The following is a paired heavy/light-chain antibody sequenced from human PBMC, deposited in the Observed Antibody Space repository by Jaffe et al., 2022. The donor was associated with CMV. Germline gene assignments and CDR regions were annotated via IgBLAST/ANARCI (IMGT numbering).Heavy chain of an antibody. CDR2: INPNSGGT. CDR3: ARDQGLWGWEPYRNAYYFDY. V-gene: IGHV1-2*02. J-gene: IGHJ4*02. CDR1: GYTFTGYY. D-gene: IGHD2-21*01. Sequence: QVQLVQSGAEVKKPGASVKVSCKASGYTFTGYYMHWVRQAPGQGLEWMGWINPNSGGTNYAQKFQGRVTMTRDTSISTAYMELSRLRSDDTAVYYCARDQGLWGWEPYRNAYYFDYWGQGTLVTVSS.
Light chain of an antibody. V-gene: IGLV3-25*03. CDR3: QSADSSGTVV. CDR1: ALPKQY. Sequence: SYELTQPPSVSVSPGQTARITCSGDALPKQYAYWYQQKPGQAPVLVIYKDSERPSGIPERFSGSSSGTTVTLTISGVQAEDEADYYCQSADSSGTVVFGGGTKLTVL. CDR2: KDS. J-gene: IGLJ2*01.